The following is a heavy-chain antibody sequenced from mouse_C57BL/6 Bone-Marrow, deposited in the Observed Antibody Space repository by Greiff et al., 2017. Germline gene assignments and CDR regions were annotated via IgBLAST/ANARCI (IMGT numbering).Heavy chain of an antibody. CDR3: ARNPSTVYYFDY. J-gene: IGHJ2*01. CDR2: IWSGGST. CDR1: GFSLTSYG. Sequence: VKLMESGPGLVQPSQSLSITCTVSGFSLTSYGVHWVRQSPGKGLEWLGVIWSGGSTDYNAAFISRLSISKDNSKSQVFFKMNSLQADDTAIYYCARNPSTVYYFDYWGQGTTLTVSS. V-gene: IGHV2-2*01. D-gene: IGHD1-1*01.